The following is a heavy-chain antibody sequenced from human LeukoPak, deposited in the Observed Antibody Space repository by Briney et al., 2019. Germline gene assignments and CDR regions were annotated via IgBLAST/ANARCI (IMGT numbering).Heavy chain of an antibody. Sequence: GGSLRLSRAASGFTFSSYGMHWVRQAPGKGLEWVAVISYDGSNKYYADSVKGRFTISRDNSKNTLYLQMNSLRAEDTAVYYCAKVGTQYWGQGTLVTVSS. CDR3: AKVGTQY. J-gene: IGHJ4*02. V-gene: IGHV3-30*18. CDR2: ISYDGSNK. D-gene: IGHD2-15*01. CDR1: GFTFSSYG.